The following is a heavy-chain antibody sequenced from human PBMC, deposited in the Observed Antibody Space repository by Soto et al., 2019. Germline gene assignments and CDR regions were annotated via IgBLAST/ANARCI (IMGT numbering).Heavy chain of an antibody. V-gene: IGHV1-69*06. CDR1: GGTFSSYA. J-gene: IGHJ6*02. CDR2: IIPIFGTA. Sequence: KVSCKASGGTFSSYAISWVRQAPGQGLEWMGGIIPIFGTANYAQKFQGRVTITADKSTSTAYMELSSLRSEDTAVYYCARGRNSYYYYYGMDVWGQGTTVTVSS. CDR3: ARGRNSYYYYYGMDV. D-gene: IGHD2-15*01.